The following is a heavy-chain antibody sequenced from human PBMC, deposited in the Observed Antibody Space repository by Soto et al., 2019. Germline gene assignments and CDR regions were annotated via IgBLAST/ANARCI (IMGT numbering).Heavy chain of an antibody. CDR3: AREGDYGNYFDY. CDR2: ISYDGSSK. V-gene: IGHV3-30*04. CDR1: HFSFSSSP. J-gene: IGHJ4*02. D-gene: IGHD4-17*01. Sequence: QVHLVESGGDVVQPGRSLRLSCAASHFSFSSSPMNWVRQAPGKGLEWVATISYDGSSKYYAESVEGRFTVSRDNSKNTLFLQVNSLRVEDTAVYYCAREGDYGNYFDYWGQGTLVTVSS.